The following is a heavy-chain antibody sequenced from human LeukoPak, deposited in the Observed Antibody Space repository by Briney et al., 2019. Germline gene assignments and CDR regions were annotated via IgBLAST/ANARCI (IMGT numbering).Heavy chain of an antibody. CDR1: GGSISSYY. CDR3: ARHRAVEMATIVDY. V-gene: IGHV4-59*08. Sequence: PSETLSLTCTVSGGSISSYYWSWIRQPPGKGLEWIGYIYYSGSTNYNPSLKSRVTISVDTSKNQFSLKLSSVTAADTAVYYCARHRAVEMATIVDYWGQGTLVTVSS. CDR2: IYYSGST. J-gene: IGHJ4*02. D-gene: IGHD5-24*01.